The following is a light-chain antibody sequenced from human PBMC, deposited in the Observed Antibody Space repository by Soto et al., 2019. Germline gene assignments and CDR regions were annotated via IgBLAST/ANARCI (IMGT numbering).Light chain of an antibody. Sequence: DIVMTQSPDSLTVSLGEMATINGKSMHSVHYNSNTLYHLTWYQQRPGQPPKDLIYWASTRASGVPDRFSGSGSETDFTFTITNLQPEDAAIYSCQQHQRVLGYEFAQGTRLEIK. CDR1: HSVHYNSNTLYH. V-gene: IGKV4-1*01. CDR3: QQHQRVLGYE. J-gene: IGKJ2*01. CDR2: WAS.